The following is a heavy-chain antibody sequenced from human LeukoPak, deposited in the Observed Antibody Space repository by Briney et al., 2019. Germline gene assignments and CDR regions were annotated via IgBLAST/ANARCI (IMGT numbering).Heavy chain of an antibody. CDR1: GGSISSYY. CDR3: ARDVYDSSGYYYASHNWFDP. D-gene: IGHD3-22*01. J-gene: IGHJ5*02. V-gene: IGHV4-4*07. CDR2: IYTSGST. Sequence: SETLSLTCTVSGGSISSYYWSWIRQPAGKGLEWIGRIYTSGSTNYNPSLKSRVTMSVDTSKNQFSLKLSSVTAADTAVYYCARDVYDSSGYYYASHNWFDPWGQGTLVTVPS.